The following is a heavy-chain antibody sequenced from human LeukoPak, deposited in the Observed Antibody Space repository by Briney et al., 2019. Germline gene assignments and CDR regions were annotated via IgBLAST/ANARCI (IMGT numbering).Heavy chain of an antibody. V-gene: IGHV4-59*08. CDR1: GGSLSNDY. CDR3: ARQVQLVEFDY. J-gene: IGHJ4*02. Sequence: SETPSLTSTVSGGSLSNDYWSWIWHPPGKGVEWIGYISYIGRTNYNVSLKSRITISRDSSKNLFSLKVNSVTAADTAVYYCARQVQLVEFDYWGQGTLVTVSS. CDR2: ISYIGRT. D-gene: IGHD6-13*01.